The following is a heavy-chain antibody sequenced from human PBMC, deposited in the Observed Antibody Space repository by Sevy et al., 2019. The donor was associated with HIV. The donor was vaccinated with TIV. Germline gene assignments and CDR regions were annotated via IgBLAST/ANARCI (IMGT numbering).Heavy chain of an antibody. CDR3: ASHYYGSENSWLIWFDP. J-gene: IGHJ5*02. CDR1: GGSISSGGYS. CDR2: IYDSETT. Sequence: SKTLSLTCAVSGGSISSGGYSWSWIRQPPGKGLAFIGYIYDSETTYYNPSLQSRATISLDRTTNHVSLNLISVTAADTAVYYCASHYYGSENSWLIWFDPWGQGILVTVSS. V-gene: IGHV4-30-2*01. D-gene: IGHD3-10*01.